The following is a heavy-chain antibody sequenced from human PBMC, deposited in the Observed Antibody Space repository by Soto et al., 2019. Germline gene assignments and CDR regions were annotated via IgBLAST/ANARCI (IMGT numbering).Heavy chain of an antibody. CDR2: IIPILGIA. CDR3: ASSYGDAFDI. Sequence: QVQLVQSGAEVKKTGSSVKVSCKASGGTFSSYTISWVRQAPGQGLEWMGRIIPILGIANYAQKFQGRVTITADKSTSTAYMELSSLRSEDTAVYYCASSYGDAFDIWGQGTMVTVSS. CDR1: GGTFSSYT. V-gene: IGHV1-69*02. J-gene: IGHJ3*02. D-gene: IGHD4-17*01.